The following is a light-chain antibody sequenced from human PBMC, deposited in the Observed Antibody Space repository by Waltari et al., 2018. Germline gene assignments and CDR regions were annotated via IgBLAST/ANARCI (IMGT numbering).Light chain of an antibody. Sequence: QSFLTQPPSASGTPGQRVTISCSGSSSNIGSNTVNWYQQLPGTAPNLLIYSNNQWPSGVPGRFSGAQASTSASLAISGLQSEDEADYYCAAWDDSLNGVVFGGGTKLTVL. CDR1: SSNIGSNT. J-gene: IGLJ2*01. V-gene: IGLV1-44*01. CDR2: SNN. CDR3: AAWDDSLNGVV.